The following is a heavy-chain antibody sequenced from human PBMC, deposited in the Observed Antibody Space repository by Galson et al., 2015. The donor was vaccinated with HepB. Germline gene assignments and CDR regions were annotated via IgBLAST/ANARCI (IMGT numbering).Heavy chain of an antibody. D-gene: IGHD5-24*01. CDR2: INPSGGST. J-gene: IGHJ4*02. CDR3: ASVSGDGYNGGSYYFDY. CDR1: GYTFTSYY. V-gene: IGHV1-46*01. Sequence: SVKVSCKASGYTFTSYYMHWVRQAPGQGLEWMGIINPSGGSTSYAQKSQGRVTMTRDTSTSTVYMELSSLRSEDTAVYYCASVSGDGYNGGSYYFDYWGQGTLVTVSS.